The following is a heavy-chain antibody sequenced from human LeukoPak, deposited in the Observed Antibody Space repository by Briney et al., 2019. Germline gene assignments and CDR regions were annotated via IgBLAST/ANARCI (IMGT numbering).Heavy chain of an antibody. V-gene: IGHV4-4*09. D-gene: IGHD3-3*01. J-gene: IGHJ2*01. CDR2: IYTSGST. CDR1: GGSISSYY. CDR3: ARQPHDFWSGYYSTWFFDL. Sequence: PSETLSLTCTVSGGSISSYYWNWIRQPPGKGLEWIGYIYTSGSTTYNPSLKSRVTISVDTSKNQFPLKLSSVTAADTAVYYCARQPHDFWSGYYSTWFFDLWGRGTLVTVSS.